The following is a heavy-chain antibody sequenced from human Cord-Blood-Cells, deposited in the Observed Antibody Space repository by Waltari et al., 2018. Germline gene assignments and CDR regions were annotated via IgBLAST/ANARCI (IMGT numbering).Heavy chain of an antibody. J-gene: IGHJ3*02. V-gene: IGHV1-69*01. CDR1: GGTFSSYA. CDR3: ARDRNDSSGYYYDAFDI. CDR2: IIPIFGTA. D-gene: IGHD3-22*01. Sequence: QVQLVQSGAEVKKPGSSVKVSCKASGGTFSSYAISWVRQAPGQGLEWMGGIIPIFGTANYAQKLQGRVTITADESTSTAYMELSSLRSEDTAVYYCARDRNDSSGYYYDAFDIWGQGTMVTVSS.